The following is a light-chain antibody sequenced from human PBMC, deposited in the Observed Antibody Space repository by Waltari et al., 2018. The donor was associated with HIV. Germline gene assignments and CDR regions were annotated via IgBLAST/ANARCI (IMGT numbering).Light chain of an antibody. J-gene: IGLJ1*01. Sequence: QSALSQPASVSASPGQSVAISCSGSASDIGRYTYVSWYQQHPDKTPRLILFDVNNLPSGISDRFSGSKSGTTASLTISTVETDDEADYYCASYTVNSTGVFGSGTKLTVL. CDR2: DVN. CDR1: ASDIGRYTY. V-gene: IGLV2-14*03. CDR3: ASYTVNSTGV.